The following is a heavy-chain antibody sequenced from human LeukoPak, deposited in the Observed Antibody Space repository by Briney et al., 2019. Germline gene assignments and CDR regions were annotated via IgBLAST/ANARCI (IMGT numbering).Heavy chain of an antibody. Sequence: SETLSLTCTVSGGSISSSSYYWGWIRQPPGKGLGWIGSIYYSGSTYYNPSLKSRVTISVDTSKNQFSLKLSSVTAADTAVYYCASLSGYSYGYYFDYWGQGTLVTVSS. CDR1: GGSISSSSYY. D-gene: IGHD5-18*01. J-gene: IGHJ4*02. CDR2: IYYSGST. CDR3: ASLSGYSYGYYFDY. V-gene: IGHV4-39*07.